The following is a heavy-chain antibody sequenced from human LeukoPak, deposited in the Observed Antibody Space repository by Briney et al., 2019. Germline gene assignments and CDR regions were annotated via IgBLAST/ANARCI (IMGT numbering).Heavy chain of an antibody. CDR2: IYYSGST. CDR3: ARDSSGYSSSWYFDL. Sequence: SSETLSLTCTVSGGSITSIIYYWGWIRQPPGKGLEWIGTIYYSGSTSYNPSLKSRVTISADMSKNQFSLKLSSVTAADTAVYYCARDSSGYSSSWYFDLWGRGTLVTVSS. D-gene: IGHD4-11*01. V-gene: IGHV4-39*07. J-gene: IGHJ2*01. CDR1: GGSITSIIYY.